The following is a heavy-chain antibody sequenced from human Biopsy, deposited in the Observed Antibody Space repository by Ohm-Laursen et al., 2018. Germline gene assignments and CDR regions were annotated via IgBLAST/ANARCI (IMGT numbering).Heavy chain of an antibody. CDR1: GESFNGYY. CDR3: VRGVDYYDPYHYYALDV. D-gene: IGHD3-22*01. Sequence: TLSLTCVVYGESFNGYYWSWIRQTPGEGLEWIGEINHSGRTNYNPSLKSRVTISVDTSKNQFSLKVRSVTAADTAVYYCVRGVDYYDPYHYYALDVWGQGTTVTVSS. V-gene: IGHV4-34*01. J-gene: IGHJ6*02. CDR2: INHSGRT.